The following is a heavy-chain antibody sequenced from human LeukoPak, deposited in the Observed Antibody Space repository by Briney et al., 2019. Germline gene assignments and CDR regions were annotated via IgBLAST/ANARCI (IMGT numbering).Heavy chain of an antibody. J-gene: IGHJ6*02. Sequence: PGGSLRLSCAASGFTFSSYAMRWVRQAPGKGLEWVAVISYDGSNKYYADSVKGRFTISRDNSKNTLYLQMNSLRPEDTAVYYCARVLGAGGYDNYYYYGMDVWGRGTTVTVSS. D-gene: IGHD5-12*01. V-gene: IGHV3-30-3*01. CDR1: GFTFSSYA. CDR3: ARVLGAGGYDNYYYYGMDV. CDR2: ISYDGSNK.